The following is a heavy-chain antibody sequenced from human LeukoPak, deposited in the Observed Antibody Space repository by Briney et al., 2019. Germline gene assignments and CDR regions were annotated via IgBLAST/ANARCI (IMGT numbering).Heavy chain of an antibody. CDR2: IIPILGIA. Sequence: SVKVSCKASGGTFSSYAISWVRQAPGQGLEWMGRIIPILGIANYAQKFQGRVTITADKSTSTAYMELSSLRSDDTAVYYCARDQYNVIDSWGQGTLVTVSS. CDR1: GGTFSSYA. D-gene: IGHD1-14*01. CDR3: ARDQYNVIDS. J-gene: IGHJ4*02. V-gene: IGHV1-69*04.